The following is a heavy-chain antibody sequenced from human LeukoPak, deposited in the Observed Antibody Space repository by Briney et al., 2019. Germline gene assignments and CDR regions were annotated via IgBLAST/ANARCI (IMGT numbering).Heavy chain of an antibody. J-gene: IGHJ4*02. CDR1: GFSFSVYE. CDR2: ISSSGTTT. V-gene: IGHV3-48*03. Sequence: SGGSLRLSCAASGFSFSVYEIHWVRQAPGKGLEWISDISSSGTTTYYADSVKGRFTISRDNAKNSLYLQMNSLRAEDTAVYYCTTLTVASYFDYWGRGTLVTVSS. CDR3: TTLTVASYFDY. D-gene: IGHD5-12*01.